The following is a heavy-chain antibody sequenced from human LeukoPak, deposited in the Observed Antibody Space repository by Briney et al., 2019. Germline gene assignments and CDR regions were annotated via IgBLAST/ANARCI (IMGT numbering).Heavy chain of an antibody. CDR3: AKDFEGFCGGDCYSMDF. D-gene: IGHD2-21*02. CDR2: ISSSSSYI. J-gene: IGHJ4*02. Sequence: GGSLRLSCAASGFTFSSYNMNWVRQAPGKGLEWVSSISSSSSYIYYADSVKGRFTISRDNSKNTLYLQMNNLRAEDTAVYYCAKDFEGFCGGDCYSMDFWGQGTLATVSS. V-gene: IGHV3-21*01. CDR1: GFTFSSYN.